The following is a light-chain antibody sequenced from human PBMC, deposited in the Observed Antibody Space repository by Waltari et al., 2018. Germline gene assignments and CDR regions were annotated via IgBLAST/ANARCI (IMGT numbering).Light chain of an antibody. V-gene: IGKV3-20*01. J-gene: IGKJ3*01. CDR3: QQNGRSPPVT. CDR2: AGS. CDR1: QSVSSTY. Sequence: EIVMTQSPVSLSLSPGERAPLSCRASQSVSSTYLAWYQQKPGQAPRLLIYAGSGRANGVPHRFRGSGSGTDFTLTIIRLEPEDSAVYYCQQNGRSPPVTFGPGTKVDIK.